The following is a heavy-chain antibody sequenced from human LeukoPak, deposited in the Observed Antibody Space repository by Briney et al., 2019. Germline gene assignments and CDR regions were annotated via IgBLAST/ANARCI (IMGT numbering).Heavy chain of an antibody. V-gene: IGHV3-23*01. D-gene: IGHD6-19*01. CDR3: AKGDSSGWWGNWFDP. CDR2: ISPSGDIT. Sequence: GGSLRLSCAASGFIFSSHGMNWVRQAPGKGLEWVSGISPSGDITYYADSVKGRFTISRDNSKNTVYLQMDSLRFEDAAVYYCAKGDSSGWWGNWFDPWGQGTLVTVSS. J-gene: IGHJ5*02. CDR1: GFIFSSHG.